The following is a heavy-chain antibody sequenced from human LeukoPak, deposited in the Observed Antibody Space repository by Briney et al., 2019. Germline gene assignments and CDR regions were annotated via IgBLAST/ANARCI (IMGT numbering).Heavy chain of an antibody. CDR3: AKDPGADAFDF. CDR1: GFTFSSYA. CDR2: ISGSGGST. D-gene: IGHD3-10*01. V-gene: IGHV3-23*01. J-gene: IGHJ3*01. Sequence: GGSLRLSCAASGFTFSSYAMSWVRQAPGKGLEWVSTISGSGGSTYYADSVKGRFTISRDNSKNTLYLQMDSLRAEDTAMYYCAKDPGADAFDFWGQGTMVTVSS.